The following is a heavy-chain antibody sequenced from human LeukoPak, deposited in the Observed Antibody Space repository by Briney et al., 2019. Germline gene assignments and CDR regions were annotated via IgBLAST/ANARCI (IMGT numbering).Heavy chain of an antibody. V-gene: IGHV4-61*01. CDR3: ASGYSYGPNDY. CDR1: GGSVSSGSYY. Sequence: PSETLSLTCSVSGGSVSSGSYYWRWIRQPPGKGLEWIGDIYYSGSTNYSPSLKSRVTISVDTSKNQFSLKLSSVIAADTAVYYCASGYSYGPNDYWGQGTLVTVSS. J-gene: IGHJ4*02. CDR2: IYYSGST. D-gene: IGHD5-18*01.